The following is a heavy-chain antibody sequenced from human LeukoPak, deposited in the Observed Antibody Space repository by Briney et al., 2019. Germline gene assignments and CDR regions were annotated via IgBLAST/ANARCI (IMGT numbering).Heavy chain of an antibody. CDR1: GFTFNNYA. V-gene: IGHV3-23*01. J-gene: IGHJ6*03. D-gene: IGHD6-13*01. CDR2: ITGSGASS. Sequence: TGGSLRLSCAASGFTFNNYAMTWVRQAPGKGLEWVTTITGSGASSYSADSVRGRFTISRDNSKNTLFLQLNSLRADDTAVYYCARNRDSSWYYYYMDVWGIGTMVTVSS. CDR3: ARNRDSSWYYYYMDV.